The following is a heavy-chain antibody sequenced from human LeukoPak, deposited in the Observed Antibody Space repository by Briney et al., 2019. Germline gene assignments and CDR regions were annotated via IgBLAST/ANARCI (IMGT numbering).Heavy chain of an antibody. Sequence: GGSLRLSCAASGFTFSSYGMHWVRQAPGKGLEWVAFIRYDGSNKYYADSVKGRFTISRDNSKNILYLQMNSLRTEDTAVYYCAKDRREGTSGYDLYYFDYWGQGTLVTVSS. CDR2: IRYDGSNK. J-gene: IGHJ4*02. CDR1: GFTFSSYG. D-gene: IGHD5-12*01. V-gene: IGHV3-30*02. CDR3: AKDRREGTSGYDLYYFDY.